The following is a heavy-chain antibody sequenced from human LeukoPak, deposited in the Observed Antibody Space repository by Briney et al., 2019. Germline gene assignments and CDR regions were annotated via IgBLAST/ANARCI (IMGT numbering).Heavy chain of an antibody. Sequence: GGSLRLSCAASGFPFSGYVLSWVRQAPGKGLEWIAYINHNGEAIYYPDFVKGRFIISRDNVKNSLFLQMNDPRDEDTAIYYRARDYDWAFDFWGQGTRVTVSS. V-gene: IGHV3-48*02. CDR2: INHNGEAI. D-gene: IGHD3-9*01. CDR1: GFPFSGYV. J-gene: IGHJ4*02. CDR3: ARDYDWAFDF.